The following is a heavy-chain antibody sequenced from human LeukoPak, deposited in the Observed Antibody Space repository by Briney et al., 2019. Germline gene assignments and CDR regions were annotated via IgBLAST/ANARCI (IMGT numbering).Heavy chain of an antibody. D-gene: IGHD5-24*01. V-gene: IGHV1-69*02. J-gene: IGHJ3*02. Sequence: SVKVSCKASGGTFSSYTISGVRQAPAKGREWVGRIIPIRGIAIFAQKFQGRVTITADNSTSTACMELSSLRSEDTAVYYFARVGGSRDGFDAFDIWGQGTMVTVSS. CDR2: IIPIRGIA. CDR1: GGTFSSYT. CDR3: ARVGGSRDGFDAFDI.